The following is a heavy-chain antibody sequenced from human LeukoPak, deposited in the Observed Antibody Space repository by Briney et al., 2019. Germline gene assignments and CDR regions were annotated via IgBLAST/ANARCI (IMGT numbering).Heavy chain of an antibody. V-gene: IGHV3-74*03. J-gene: IGHJ6*02. Sequence: GGSLRLSCVASGSPFSDSWMHWVRQTPEKGLLWVSLITTDGSNRTYADSVKGRFTISRDNARNTLYLQMNSLRVEDTAVYYCARDRHYTMDAWGQGTTVTVSS. CDR3: ARDRHYTMDA. D-gene: IGHD3-10*01. CDR2: ITTDGSNR. CDR1: GSPFSDSW.